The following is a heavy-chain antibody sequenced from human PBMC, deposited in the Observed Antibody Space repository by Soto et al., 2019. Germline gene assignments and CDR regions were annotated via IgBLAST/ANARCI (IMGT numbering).Heavy chain of an antibody. CDR1: GGIITNDNFS. V-gene: IGHV4-39*02. D-gene: IGHD1-26*01. J-gene: IGHJ4*02. CDR2: VHSSGST. CDR3: ARLTGSYSLGFFDY. Sequence: SETLSLTCRASGGIITNDNFSWAWIPQPPGKDLEWIGSVHSSGSTYYNPPLKSRVAISADSSSNSFSLTLTSVTAADTAFYFCARLTGSYSLGFFDYWGQGTLVTVSS.